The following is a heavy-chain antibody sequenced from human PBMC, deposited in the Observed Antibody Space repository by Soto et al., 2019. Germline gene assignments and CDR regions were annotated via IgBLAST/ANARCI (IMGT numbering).Heavy chain of an antibody. V-gene: IGHV3-48*01. CDR2: ISSSGSSI. CDR3: ASDFWT. Sequence: GGSLRLSCAASGFTFSVYSMNWVRQAPGKGLEWISYISSSGSSIYYADSVKGRFTISRDNAKNSLSLQMNSLRVDDTAVYYCASDFWTWGQGTLVTVSS. D-gene: IGHD3-3*01. CDR1: GFTFSVYS. J-gene: IGHJ4*02.